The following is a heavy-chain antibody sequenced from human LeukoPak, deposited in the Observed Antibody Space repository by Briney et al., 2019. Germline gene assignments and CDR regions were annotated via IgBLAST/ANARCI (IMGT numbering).Heavy chain of an antibody. CDR1: GGSISSGGYS. J-gene: IGHJ5*02. V-gene: IGHV4-30-2*01. CDR2: IYHSGST. D-gene: IGHD1-20*01. Sequence: SETLSLTCAVSGGSISSGGYSWSWIRQPPGKGLEWIGYIYHSGSTYYNPSLKSRVTISVDRSKNQFSLKLSSVTAADTAVYYCAGITGTTSSPWFDPWGQGTLVTVSS. CDR3: AGITGTTSSPWFDP.